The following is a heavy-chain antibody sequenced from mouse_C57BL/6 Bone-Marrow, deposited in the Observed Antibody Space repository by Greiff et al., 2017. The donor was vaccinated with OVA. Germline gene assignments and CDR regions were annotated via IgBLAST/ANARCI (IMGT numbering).Heavy chain of an antibody. CDR2: ISDGGSYT. Sequence: EVKLMESGGGLVKPGGSLKLSCAASGFTFSSYAMSWVRQTPKKRLEWVATISDGGSYTYYPDNVKGRFTISRDNAKNNLYLQMSHLKSEDTAMYYCARGGSMDYWGQGTSVTVSS. D-gene: IGHD3-1*01. CDR1: GFTFSSYA. V-gene: IGHV5-4*03. J-gene: IGHJ4*01. CDR3: ARGGSMDY.